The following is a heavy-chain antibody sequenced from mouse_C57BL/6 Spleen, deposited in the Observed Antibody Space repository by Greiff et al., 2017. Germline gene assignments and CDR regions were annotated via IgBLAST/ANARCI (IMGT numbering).Heavy chain of an antibody. D-gene: IGHD3-2*02. Sequence: EVKLVESEGGLVQPGSSMKLSCTASGFTFSDYYMAWVRQVPEKGLEWVANINYDGSSTYYLDSLKSRFIISRDNAKNILYLQMSSLKSEDTATYYCARGGSYSSGYRAMYYWGQGTSVTVSS. CDR3: ARGGSYSSGYRAMYY. CDR1: GFTFSDYY. J-gene: IGHJ4*01. CDR2: INYDGSST. V-gene: IGHV5-16*01.